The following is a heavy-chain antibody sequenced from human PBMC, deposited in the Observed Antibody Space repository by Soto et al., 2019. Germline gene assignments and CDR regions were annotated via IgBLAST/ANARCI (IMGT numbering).Heavy chain of an antibody. CDR3: ARVSIAARRSAFDI. D-gene: IGHD6-6*01. CDR2: ISSSSSYT. CDR1: GFTFSDYY. Sequence: GGSLRLSXAASGFTFSDYYMSWIRQAPGKGLEWVSYISSSSSYTNYADSVKGRFTISRDNAKNSLYLQMNSLRAEDTAVYYCARVSIAARRSAFDIWGQGTMVTVSS. J-gene: IGHJ3*02. V-gene: IGHV3-11*06.